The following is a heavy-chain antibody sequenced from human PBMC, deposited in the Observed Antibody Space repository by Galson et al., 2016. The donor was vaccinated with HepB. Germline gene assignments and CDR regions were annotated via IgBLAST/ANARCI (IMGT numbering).Heavy chain of an antibody. V-gene: IGHV3-23*01. CDR1: GFTFSSYA. D-gene: IGHD1-26*01. Sequence: SLRLSCAASGFTFSSYAMSWVRQAPGKGLEWVSAISGSGGSTYYADSVKGRYTISRDNSKNTLHLQLNSLRAEDTAVYYCAKGGYSGIYFLNNWFDPWGQGTLVTVSS. CDR2: ISGSGGST. CDR3: AKGGYSGIYFLNNWFDP. J-gene: IGHJ5*02.